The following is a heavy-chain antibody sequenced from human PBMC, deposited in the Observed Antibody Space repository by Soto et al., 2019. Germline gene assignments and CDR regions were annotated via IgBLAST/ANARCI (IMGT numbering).Heavy chain of an antibody. CDR2: INHRGSS. Sequence: QVQLQQWGAGLLKPSATLSLTCAVNGGSLSGYYWSWIRQSPGKGLEWIGEINHRGSSDYNPSLKSRVTLSIDASMNPGTLELTSVNAADTAVYYCARSDNRNSLYGVDVWGQGTAVTVSS. J-gene: IGHJ6*02. CDR1: GGSLSGYY. V-gene: IGHV4-34*01. D-gene: IGHD1-7*01. CDR3: ARSDNRNSLYGVDV.